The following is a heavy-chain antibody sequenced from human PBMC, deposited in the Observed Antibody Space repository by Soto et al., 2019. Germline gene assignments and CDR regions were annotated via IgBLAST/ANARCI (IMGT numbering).Heavy chain of an antibody. CDR3: AKLDLGYCSSTSCRAFDP. CDR2: ISGSGGST. CDR1: GFTFSSFA. J-gene: IGHJ5*02. V-gene: IGHV3-23*01. D-gene: IGHD2-2*01. Sequence: LRLSCAASGFTFSSFAMSWVRQAPGKGLEWVSGISGSGGSTYHADSVKGRFTISRDNSKNTLYLQMNSLRAEDTAVYYCAKLDLGYCSSTSCRAFDPWGQGTLVTV.